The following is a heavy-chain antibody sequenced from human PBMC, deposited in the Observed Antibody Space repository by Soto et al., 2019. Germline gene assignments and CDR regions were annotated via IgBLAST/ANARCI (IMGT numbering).Heavy chain of an antibody. CDR2: IYYSGST. CDR1: GGSISSGDYY. V-gene: IGHV4-30-4*01. Sequence: SETLSLTCTVSGGSISSGDYYWSWIRQPPGKGLEWIGYIYYSGSTYYNTSLKSRVTISVDTSKNQLSLKLSSVTAADTAVYYCARGSGDIVVVVAATPPNLSFDPWGQGTLVTVSS. D-gene: IGHD2-15*01. J-gene: IGHJ5*02. CDR3: ARGSGDIVVVVAATPPNLSFDP.